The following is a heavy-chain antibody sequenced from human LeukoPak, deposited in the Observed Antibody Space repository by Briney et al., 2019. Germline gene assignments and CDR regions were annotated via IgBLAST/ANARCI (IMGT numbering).Heavy chain of an antibody. V-gene: IGHV1-69*05. CDR1: GGTFSSYA. D-gene: IGHD1-26*01. CDR3: ARNIRIARGGSYLYFLYYFDY. J-gene: IGHJ4*02. Sequence: ASVKVSCKASGGTFSSYAFSWVRQAPGQGLEWMGGITPILGTSNYAQKFQGRVTITTDESTSTAYMELSSLRSEDTAVYYCARNIRIARGGSYLYFLYYFDYWGQGTLVTVSS. CDR2: ITPILGTS.